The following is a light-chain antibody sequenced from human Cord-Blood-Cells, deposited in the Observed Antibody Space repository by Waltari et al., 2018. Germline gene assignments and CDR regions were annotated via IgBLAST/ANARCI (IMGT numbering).Light chain of an antibody. CDR3: CSYAGSSTYV. CDR1: GREVGGYNL. J-gene: IGLJ1*01. CDR2: EGS. V-gene: IGLV2-23*01. Sequence: ALTNLASGSGSPGQSITIPSTGTGREVGGYNLFSWYQQHPGKAPKLMIYEGSKRPSGVSNRFSGSKSGNTASLTISGLQAEDEADYYCCSYAGSSTYVFGTGTKVTVL.